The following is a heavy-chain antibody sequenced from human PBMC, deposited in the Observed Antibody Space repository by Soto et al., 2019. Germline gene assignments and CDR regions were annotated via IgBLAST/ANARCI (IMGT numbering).Heavy chain of an antibody. J-gene: IGHJ6*03. Sequence: LEWVAVISYDGSNKYYADSVKGRFTISRDNSKNTLYLQMNSLRAEDTAVYYCAKKVVVAANYMDVWGKGTTVTVSS. D-gene: IGHD2-15*01. CDR3: AKKVVVAANYMDV. CDR2: ISYDGSNK. V-gene: IGHV3-30*18.